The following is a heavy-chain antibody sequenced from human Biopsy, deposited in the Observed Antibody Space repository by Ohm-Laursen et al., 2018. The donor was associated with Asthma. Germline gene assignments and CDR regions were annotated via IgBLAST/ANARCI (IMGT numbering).Heavy chain of an antibody. D-gene: IGHD3-9*01. J-gene: IGHJ3*02. V-gene: IGHV1-18*01. CDR1: GYTFTSYG. CDR2: ISAYNGNT. CDR3: ARTYYDFLTGQVNDAFAT. Sequence: SVKVSCKASGYTFTSYGISWVRQAPGQGLEWMGWISAYNGNTNYAQKFQGRVTITRDTSASTAYMLLSSLRSEDTAVYYCARTYYDFLTGQVNDAFATWGQGTMVTVSS.